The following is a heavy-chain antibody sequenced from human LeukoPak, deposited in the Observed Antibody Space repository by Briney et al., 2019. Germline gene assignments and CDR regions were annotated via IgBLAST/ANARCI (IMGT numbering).Heavy chain of an antibody. CDR1: GFTFSRYS. D-gene: IGHD3-10*01. V-gene: IGHV3-48*04. CDR3: ARDGGATMVRGVATYDS. CDR2: ISRSSSTI. J-gene: IGHJ4*02. Sequence: GGSLRLSCAASGFTFSRYSMNWVRQAPGEGLEWVSYISRSSSTIHYADSVKGRFTISRDNAKSSLFLQMNSLRAEDTAVYYCARDGGATMVRGVATYDSWGQGTLVTVSS.